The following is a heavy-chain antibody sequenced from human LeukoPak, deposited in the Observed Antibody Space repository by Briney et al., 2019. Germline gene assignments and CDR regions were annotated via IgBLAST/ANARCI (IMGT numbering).Heavy chain of an antibody. J-gene: IGHJ6*02. CDR1: GFTFSSYW. Sequence: PGGSLRLSCAASGFTFSSYWMHWVRQAPGKGLVWVSRYNGDGNSTSYADSVKGRFTISRDNAKNTLYLQMNSLRAEDTAVYYCARVAGDSSGYYLVYYYYGMDVWGQGTTVTVSS. D-gene: IGHD3-22*01. CDR2: YNGDGNST. V-gene: IGHV3-74*01. CDR3: ARVAGDSSGYYLVYYYYGMDV.